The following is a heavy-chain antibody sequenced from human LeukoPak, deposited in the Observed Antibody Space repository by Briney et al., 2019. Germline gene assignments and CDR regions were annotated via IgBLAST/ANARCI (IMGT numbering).Heavy chain of an antibody. CDR3: ARGDFGETNTAFDV. Sequence: ASVKVSCTTSAYTFTDYDVHWVRQAPGQGLEWMGWINPNSATTNYAQRLQGRVTFTRDTSLSIAYMELSSLTSEDAAVYFCARGDFGETNTAFDVWGQGTLVAVSS. J-gene: IGHJ3*01. CDR2: INPNSATT. V-gene: IGHV1-8*03. CDR1: AYTFTDYD. D-gene: IGHD4-17*01.